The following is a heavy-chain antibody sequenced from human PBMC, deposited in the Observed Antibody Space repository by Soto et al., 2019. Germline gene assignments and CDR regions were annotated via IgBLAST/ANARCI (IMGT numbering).Heavy chain of an antibody. CDR2: IIPIFGTA. CDR1: GGTFSSYA. V-gene: IGHV1-69*06. D-gene: IGHD3-9*01. CDR3: ARTPVLRYLATFDI. J-gene: IGHJ3*02. Sequence: SVKVSCKASGGTFSSYAISWVRQAPGQGLEWMGGIIPIFGTANYAQKFQGRVTITADKSTSTAYMELSSLRSEDTAVYYCARTPVLRYLATFDIWGQGTMVTVS.